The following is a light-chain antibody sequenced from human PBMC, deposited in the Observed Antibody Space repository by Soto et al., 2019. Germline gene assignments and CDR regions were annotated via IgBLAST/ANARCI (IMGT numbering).Light chain of an antibody. CDR3: SSWDDSLDGPV. CDR2: SIN. J-gene: IGLJ3*02. CDR1: YSNIGSNF. Sequence: QSVLTQPPSASATPGQTVTISCSGRYSNIGSNFVSWYQRLPGTAPKLLIYSINQRPSGVPDRFSGSKSGTSASLTISGLQSEDDADYFCSSWDDSLDGPVFGGRTQLTVL. V-gene: IGLV1-44*01.